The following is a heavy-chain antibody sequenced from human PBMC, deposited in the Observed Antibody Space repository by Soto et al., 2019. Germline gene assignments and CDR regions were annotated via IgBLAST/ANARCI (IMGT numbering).Heavy chain of an antibody. D-gene: IGHD6-19*01. Sequence: GGSLRLSCTASGFTFGDYAMSWFRQAPGKGLEWVGFIRSKAYGGTTEYAASVKGRFTISRDDSKSIAYLQMNSLKTEDTAVYYCTSRVVAGFVDVLDYWGQGTLVTVSS. CDR3: TSRVVAGFVDVLDY. CDR1: GFTFGDYA. J-gene: IGHJ4*02. CDR2: IRSKAYGGTT. V-gene: IGHV3-49*03.